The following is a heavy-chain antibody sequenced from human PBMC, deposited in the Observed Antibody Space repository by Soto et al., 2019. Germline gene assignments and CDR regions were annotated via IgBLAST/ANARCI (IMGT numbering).Heavy chain of an antibody. J-gene: IGHJ3*02. CDR3: ASVTGNNLHDAFDI. CDR2: IIPIFGTA. CDR1: GGTFSSYA. D-gene: IGHD2-8*02. Sequence: QVQLVHSGAEVKKPGSSVKVSCKASGGTFSSYAISWVRQAPGQGLEWMGGIIPIFGTANYAQKFQGRVTIAADESTSTAYMELSSLTSEDTAVYYCASVTGNNLHDAFDICGQGTMVTVSS. V-gene: IGHV1-69*12.